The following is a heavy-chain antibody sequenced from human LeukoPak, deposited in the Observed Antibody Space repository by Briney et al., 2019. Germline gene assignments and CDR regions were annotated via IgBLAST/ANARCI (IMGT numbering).Heavy chain of an antibody. Sequence: SGPTLVDPTQTLTLTCTFFGASLSTTGVAVGWIRKPPGKALERPELIFSDNDKRYSPSLRSRLTITKDTSKNQVVLTMTNMDPVDTATYSCAHRPPRGGGFDYWGQGTLVTVSS. D-gene: IGHD2-15*01. CDR2: IFSDNDK. CDR3: AHRPPRGGGFDY. CDR1: GASLSTTGVA. J-gene: IGHJ4*02. V-gene: IGHV2-5*02.